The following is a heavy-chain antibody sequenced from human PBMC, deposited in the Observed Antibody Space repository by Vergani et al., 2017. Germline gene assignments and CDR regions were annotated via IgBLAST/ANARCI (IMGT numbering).Heavy chain of an antibody. CDR1: GITFWKFG. CDR2: ISWNSGAV. J-gene: IGHJ4*02. D-gene: IGHD2-2*01. V-gene: IGHV3-9*01. Sequence: EVDLVESGGGLAQPGGSLRLSCEASGITFWKFGMHWVRQGPGKGLEWVSGISWNSGAVDYADSVKGRFTISRDNAKNTLYLQMNSLRAEDTAVYYCARGLLQCSSTSCYYYWGQGTLVTVSS. CDR3: ARGLLQCSSTSCYYY.